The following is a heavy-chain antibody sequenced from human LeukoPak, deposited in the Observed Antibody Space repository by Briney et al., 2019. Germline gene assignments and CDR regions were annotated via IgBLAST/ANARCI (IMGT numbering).Heavy chain of an antibody. V-gene: IGHV1-24*01. J-gene: IGHJ6*02. Sequence: ASVKVSCKVSGYTLTELSMHWVRQAPGKGLEWMGGFDPEDGETIYAQKFQGRVTMTEDTSTDTAYMELSSLRSEDTAVYYCATKPVGCCYYGMDVWGQGTTVTVSS. CDR2: FDPEDGET. D-gene: IGHD4-23*01. CDR3: ATKPVGCCYYGMDV. CDR1: GYTLTELS.